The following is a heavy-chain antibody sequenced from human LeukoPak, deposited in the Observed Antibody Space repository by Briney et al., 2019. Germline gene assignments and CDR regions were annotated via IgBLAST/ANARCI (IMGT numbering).Heavy chain of an antibody. D-gene: IGHD4-17*01. CDR3: ARDMDYGDYSFDY. V-gene: IGHV3-66*01. J-gene: IGHJ4*02. CDR2: IYSGGST. CDR1: GFTVSSDY. Sequence: SGGSLRLSCAASGFTVSSDYMSWVRQAPGKGLEWVSVIYSGGSTYYADSVKGRFTISRDNSKNTLYLQMDSLRAEDTAVYYCARDMDYGDYSFDYWGQGTLVTVSS.